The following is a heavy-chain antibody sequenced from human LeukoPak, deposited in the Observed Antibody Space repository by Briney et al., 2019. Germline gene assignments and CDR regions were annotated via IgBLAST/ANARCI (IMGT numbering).Heavy chain of an antibody. CDR3: ARNRAPLDYYMDV. Sequence: SVKVCCKASGGTFSSYAISWVRQAPGQGLEWMGGIIPIFGTANYAQKFQGRVTITADESTSTAYMELSSLRSEDTAVYYCARNRAPLDYYMDVWGKGTTVTVSS. CDR1: GGTFSSYA. D-gene: IGHD3-10*01. J-gene: IGHJ6*03. V-gene: IGHV1-69*13. CDR2: IIPIFGTA.